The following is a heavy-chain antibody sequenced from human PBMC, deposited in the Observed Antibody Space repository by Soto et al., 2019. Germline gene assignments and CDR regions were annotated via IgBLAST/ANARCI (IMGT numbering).Heavy chain of an antibody. CDR1: GGSFSRYA. J-gene: IGHJ4*02. D-gene: IGHD5-18*01. CDR3: ARDLGSYGYDGENY. Sequence: FLLKGFWKGVGGSFSRYASGWGRKKTGQGLEWMGGIIPIFGTANYAQKFQGRVTITSDESTSTAYMELSSLRSEDTAVYYCARDLGSYGYDGENYWGQGTLVTVSS. CDR2: IIPIFGTA. V-gene: IGHV1-69*01.